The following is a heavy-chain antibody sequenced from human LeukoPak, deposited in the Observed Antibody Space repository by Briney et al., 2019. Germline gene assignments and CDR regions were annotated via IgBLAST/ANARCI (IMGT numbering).Heavy chain of an antibody. V-gene: IGHV3-21*01. CDR1: GFTFSSYS. CDR2: ISSSSSYI. J-gene: IGHJ3*02. CDR3: ARGDCGGDRYSHAFDI. D-gene: IGHD2-21*02. Sequence: GGSLRLSCAASGFTFSSYSMNWVRQAPWKGLEWVSSISSSSSYIYYADSVKGRFTISRDNAKNSLYLQMNSLRAEDTAVYYCARGDCGGDRYSHAFDIWGQGTMVTVSS.